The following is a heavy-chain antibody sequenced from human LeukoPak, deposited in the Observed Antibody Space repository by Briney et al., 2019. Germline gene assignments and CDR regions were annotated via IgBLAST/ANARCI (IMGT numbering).Heavy chain of an antibody. Sequence: SVKVSCKASGGTFSSYAISWVRQAPGQGLEWMGGIIPIFGTANYAQKFQGRVTITTDESTSTAYMELSSLRSEDTAVYYCARGAVVVPAAIFWFDPWGQGTLVTVSS. J-gene: IGHJ5*02. CDR1: GGTFSSYA. D-gene: IGHD2-2*02. V-gene: IGHV1-69*05. CDR3: ARGAVVVPAAIFWFDP. CDR2: IIPIFGTA.